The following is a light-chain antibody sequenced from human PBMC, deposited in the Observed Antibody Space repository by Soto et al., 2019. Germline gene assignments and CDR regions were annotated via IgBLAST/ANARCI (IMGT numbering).Light chain of an antibody. CDR1: QSVRTY. Sequence: EIVLTQSPATLSLFPGERATLSCRASQSVRTYLAWYQQKPGQAPRLLIYGASSRATGIPDRFSGSGSWTDFTLTISRLEPEDFAVYYCQQYGSSPPTFGQGTKVDNK. V-gene: IGKV3-20*01. CDR3: QQYGSSPPT. CDR2: GAS. J-gene: IGKJ1*01.